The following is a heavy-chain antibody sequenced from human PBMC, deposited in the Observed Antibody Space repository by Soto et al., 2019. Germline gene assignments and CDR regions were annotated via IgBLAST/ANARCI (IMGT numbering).Heavy chain of an antibody. CDR3: ASRARSGSPNYYFDY. CDR2: IYHSGST. V-gene: IGHV4-4*02. Sequence: SETLSFTCAVSGGSISSSNWWSWVRQPPGKGLEWIGEIYHSGSTNYNPSLKSRVTISVDKSKNQFSLKLSSVTAADTAVYYCASRARSGSPNYYFDYWGHGTLVTVSS. J-gene: IGHJ4*01. D-gene: IGHD3-10*01. CDR1: GGSISSSNW.